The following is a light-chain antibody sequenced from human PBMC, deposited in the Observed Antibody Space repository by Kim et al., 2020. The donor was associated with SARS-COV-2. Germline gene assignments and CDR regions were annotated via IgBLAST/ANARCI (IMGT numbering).Light chain of an antibody. CDR1: QSISSY. V-gene: IGKV3-11*01. J-gene: IGKJ2*01. CDR3: QQRSNWPPVYT. Sequence: DIVLTQSPATLSLSPGERASLSCRASQSISSYLAWYQQKPGQAPRLLIYDASNRATGIPARFSGSGSGTDFILTISSLEPEDFAVYYCQQRSNWPPVYTFGQGTKLEI. CDR2: DAS.